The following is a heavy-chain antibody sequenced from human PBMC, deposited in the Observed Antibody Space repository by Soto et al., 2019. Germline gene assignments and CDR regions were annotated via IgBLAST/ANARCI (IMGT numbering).Heavy chain of an antibody. CDR1: GFTVSSKY. V-gene: IGHV3-66*01. CDR2: IQSGGYT. CDR3: TRDDVYCSGGGSYGVPVDV. Sequence: ESGGGLVQPGGSLRLSCAASGFTVSSKYMSWVRQAPGKGLEWVSLIQSGGYTYYAASVKGRFTISRDSYENTLFLQMNSLRVEGTAMYYSTRDDVYCSGGGSYGVPVDVWGKGTAVTVSA. J-gene: IGHJ6*04. D-gene: IGHD2-15*01.